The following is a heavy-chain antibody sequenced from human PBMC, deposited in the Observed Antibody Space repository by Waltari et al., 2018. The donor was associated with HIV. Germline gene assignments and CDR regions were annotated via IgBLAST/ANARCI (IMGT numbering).Heavy chain of an antibody. D-gene: IGHD6-13*01. CDR3: ARKYSSSWGAPFDY. Sequence: QVQLVESGGGVVQPGRSLRLSCATSGFTLSSYGMHWVRQAPGKGLEWVTVIWYDGSKKYYADSVKGRFTISRDNSKNTLYLQMNSLRIEDTAVYYCARKYSSSWGAPFDYWGQGTLDTVSS. CDR2: IWYDGSKK. J-gene: IGHJ4*02. V-gene: IGHV3-33*01. CDR1: GFTLSSYG.